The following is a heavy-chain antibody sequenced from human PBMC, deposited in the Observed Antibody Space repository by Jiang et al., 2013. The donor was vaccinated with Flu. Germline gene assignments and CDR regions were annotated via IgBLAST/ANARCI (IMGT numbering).Heavy chain of an antibody. V-gene: IGHV4-59*01. D-gene: IGHD4-11*01. Sequence: LLKPSETLSLTCSVSGGSIRNYYWSWIRQSPGKGLDWIGYISDSGSTKYNPSLKSRVTISVDTSKSQFSLKVNSVTAADTAVYYCARDTVSDAFDIWGQGTMVTRLF. J-gene: IGHJ3*02. CDR3: ARDTVSDAFDI. CDR2: ISDSGST. CDR1: GGSIRNYY.